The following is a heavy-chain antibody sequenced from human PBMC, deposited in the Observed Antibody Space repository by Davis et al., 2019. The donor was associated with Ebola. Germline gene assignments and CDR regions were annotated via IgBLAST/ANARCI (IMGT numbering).Heavy chain of an antibody. CDR2: IDWDDDK. V-gene: IGHV2-70*01. D-gene: IGHD6-13*01. J-gene: IGHJ4*02. CDR3: ARIITGGYSSSWTFDY. Sequence: SGPTLVQPTQTLTLTCTFSGFSLSTSGMCVSWIRQPPGKALEWLAPIDWDDDKYYSTSLKTRLTISKDTSKNQVVLTITNMDPVETATYYCARIITGGYSSSWTFDYWGQGTLVTVSS. CDR1: GFSLSTSGMC.